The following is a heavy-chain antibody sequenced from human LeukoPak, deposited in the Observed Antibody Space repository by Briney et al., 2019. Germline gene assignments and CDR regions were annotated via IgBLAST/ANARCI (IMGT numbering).Heavy chain of an antibody. CDR3: ARDSVSTAVADH. CDR1: GGSISSSTYY. V-gene: IGHV4-39*07. CDR2: IYYSGTT. J-gene: IGHJ5*02. D-gene: IGHD6-19*01. Sequence: SETLSLTCTVSGGSISSSTYYWGWIRQPPGKGLEWIGSIYYSGTTYYNPSLKSRVTISVDTSKNQFSLKLRSVTAADTAVYYCARDSVSTAVADHWGQGTLVTVSS.